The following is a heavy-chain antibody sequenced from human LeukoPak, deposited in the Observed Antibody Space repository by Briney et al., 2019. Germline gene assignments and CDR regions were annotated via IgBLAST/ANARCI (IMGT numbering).Heavy chain of an antibody. Sequence: PSETLSITCTVSGGSISSYYWSWIRQPAGKGLEWIGRIYTSGSTNYNPSLKSRVTMSVDTSKNQFSLKLSSVTAADTAVYYCARDLTDYGGPAYFRHWGQGTLVTVSS. D-gene: IGHD4/OR15-4a*01. CDR3: ARDLTDYGGPAYFRH. CDR2: IYTSGST. J-gene: IGHJ1*01. V-gene: IGHV4-4*07. CDR1: GGSISSYY.